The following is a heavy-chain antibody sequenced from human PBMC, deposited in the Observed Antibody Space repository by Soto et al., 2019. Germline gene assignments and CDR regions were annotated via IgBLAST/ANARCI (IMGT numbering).Heavy chain of an antibody. J-gene: IGHJ4*02. CDR3: ARSLGDHWDEYYFDY. D-gene: IGHD1-1*01. CDR2: ISGTGYNT. V-gene: IGHV3-23*01. Sequence: VQVLESGGDLVQPGGSLRLSCAASGFTFTGYSMSWVRQAPGKGLEWVSGISGTGYNTYYADTVQGRFTISRDNSKNTLHLQMDSLRAEDTALYYCARSLGDHWDEYYFDYWGQGTLVTVSS. CDR1: GFTFTGYS.